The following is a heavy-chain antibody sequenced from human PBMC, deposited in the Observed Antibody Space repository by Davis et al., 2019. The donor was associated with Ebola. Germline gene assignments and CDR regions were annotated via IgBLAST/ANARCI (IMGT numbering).Heavy chain of an antibody. CDR3: ARVAANLGIYYFDY. CDR1: GYTFPNYF. J-gene: IGHJ4*02. V-gene: IGHV1-46*01. Sequence: ASVKVSCKASGYTFPNYFLHWVRQAPGQGLEWMGFITPGSGRAGYAERFQGRVTMTTDPSTNTVYMELSSLRSDDTAIYSCARVAANLGIYYFDYWGQGTLVTVSS. D-gene: IGHD5-12*01. CDR2: ITPGSGRA.